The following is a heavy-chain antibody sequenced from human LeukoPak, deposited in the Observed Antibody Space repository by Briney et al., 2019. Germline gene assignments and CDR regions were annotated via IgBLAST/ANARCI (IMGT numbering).Heavy chain of an antibody. J-gene: IGHJ4*02. Sequence: SETLSLICTTSGAPISRFSWSWVRQPPGKGLEWIGNIYNGVPTFFNPSLKSRVTLSVDTSKTQFSLQLASVTAADTAVYYCVQTTGWPGFDYWGQGILVTVSS. CDR3: VQTTGWPGFDY. V-gene: IGHV4-4*09. CDR1: GAPISRFS. CDR2: IYNGVPT. D-gene: IGHD6-19*01.